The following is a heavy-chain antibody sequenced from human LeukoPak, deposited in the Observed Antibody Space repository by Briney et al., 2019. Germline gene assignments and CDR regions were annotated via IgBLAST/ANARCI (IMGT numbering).Heavy chain of an antibody. CDR3: TREEPEYNSGWSMDV. J-gene: IGHJ6*02. D-gene: IGHD6-19*01. Sequence: SETLSLTCAVYGGSFSGYYWSWIRQPPGKGLEWIGDVYYSGSTNYNPSLKSRVTMSVDKSKNQFFMKLNSVAAADTAVYYCTREEPEYNSGWSMDVWGQGTTVTVSS. CDR1: GGSFSGYY. CDR2: VYYSGST. V-gene: IGHV4-34*01.